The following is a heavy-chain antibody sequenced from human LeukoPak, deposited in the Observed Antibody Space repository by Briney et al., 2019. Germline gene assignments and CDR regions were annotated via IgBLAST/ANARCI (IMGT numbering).Heavy chain of an antibody. CDR1: GFTFSSYG. D-gene: IGHD2-2*01. CDR2: ISYDGSNK. CDR3: AKDLEPYCSSTSCHLFDY. J-gene: IGHJ4*02. V-gene: IGHV3-30*18. Sequence: GGSLRLSCAASGFTFSSYGMHWVRQAPGKGLEWVAVISYDGSNKYYADSVKGRFTISRDNSKNTLYLQMNSLRAEDTAVYYCAKDLEPYCSSTSCHLFDYWGQGTLVTVSS.